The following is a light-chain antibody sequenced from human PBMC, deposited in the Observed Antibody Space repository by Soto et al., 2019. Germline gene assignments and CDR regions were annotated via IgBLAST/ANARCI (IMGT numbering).Light chain of an antibody. CDR3: QAWDSSTVV. CDR1: KMGEKY. CDR2: EDS. Sequence: SYELTQAPSVSVSPGQTDNITCSGDKMGEKYACWYQQKPGQSPVLVIYEDSKRPSGIPERFSGSNSGNTATLTISGTQAMDEADYYCQAWDSSTVVFGGGTKLTVL. V-gene: IGLV3-1*01. J-gene: IGLJ2*01.